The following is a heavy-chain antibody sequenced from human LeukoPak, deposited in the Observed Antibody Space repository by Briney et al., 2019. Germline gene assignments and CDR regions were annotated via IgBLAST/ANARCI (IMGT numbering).Heavy chain of an antibody. CDR3: ARDSGYSSSWGAFDI. V-gene: IGHV3-30-3*01. CDR1: GFTFSSYA. J-gene: IGHJ3*02. CDR2: ISYDGSNK. D-gene: IGHD6-13*01. Sequence: GGSLRLSCAASGFTFSSYAMHWVRQAPGKGLEWVAVISYDGSNKYYADSVKGRFTISRDNSKNTLYLQMNSLRAEDTAVYYCARDSGYSSSWGAFDIWGQGTMVTVSS.